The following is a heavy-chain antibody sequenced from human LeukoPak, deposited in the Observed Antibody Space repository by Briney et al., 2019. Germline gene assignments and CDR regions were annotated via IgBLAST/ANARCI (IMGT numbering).Heavy chain of an antibody. Sequence: SETLSLTCTVSGGSISSSSHYWGWIRQPPGKGLEWMGSIYYSGNTYYNPSLKSRVTISIDTSKNQFSLKLSSVTAADTAVYYCARHANIVVVSAAKAFDYWGQGTLVTVSS. CDR3: ARHANIVVVSAAKAFDY. D-gene: IGHD2-2*01. CDR1: GGSISSSSHY. CDR2: IYYSGNT. V-gene: IGHV4-39*01. J-gene: IGHJ4*02.